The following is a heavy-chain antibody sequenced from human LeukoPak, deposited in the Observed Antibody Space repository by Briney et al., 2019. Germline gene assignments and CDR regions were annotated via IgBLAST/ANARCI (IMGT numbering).Heavy chain of an antibody. CDR3: ARDGRFGELFDY. J-gene: IGHJ4*02. Sequence: ASVKVSCKASGYTFTIYGISWVRQAPGQGCEWMGWISAYNGNTNYAQKFQDRVTMTTDTSTSTAYMELRSLRSDDTAVYYCARDGRFGELFDYWGQGTLVTVSS. D-gene: IGHD3-10*01. CDR1: GYTFTIYG. V-gene: IGHV1-18*01. CDR2: ISAYNGNT.